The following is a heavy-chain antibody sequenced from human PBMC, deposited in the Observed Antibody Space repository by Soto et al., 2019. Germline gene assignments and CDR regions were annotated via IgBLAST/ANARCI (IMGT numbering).Heavy chain of an antibody. CDR1: GFTFSSYG. CDR3: AKDDYGSGSYYYYYYGMDV. V-gene: IGHV3-30*18. CDR2: ISYDGSNK. D-gene: IGHD3-10*01. J-gene: IGHJ6*02. Sequence: GGSLRLSCAASGFTFSSYGMHWVRQAPGKGLEWVAVISYDGSNKYYADSVKGRFTISRDNSKNTLYLQMNSLRAEDTAVYYWAKDDYGSGSYYYYYYGMDVWGQGTTVTVSS.